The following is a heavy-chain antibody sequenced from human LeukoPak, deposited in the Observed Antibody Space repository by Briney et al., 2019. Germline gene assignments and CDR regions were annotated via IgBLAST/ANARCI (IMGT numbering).Heavy chain of an antibody. D-gene: IGHD6-13*01. CDR1: GYSISSGYY. Sequence: SETLSLTCTVSGYSISSGYYWGWIRQPPGKGLEWIGSIYHSGSTYYNPSLKSRVTISVDTSKNQFSLKLSSVTAADTAVYYCARTTTRSSWYAPVGPWGQGTLVTVSS. CDR2: IYHSGST. V-gene: IGHV4-38-2*02. CDR3: ARTTTRSSWYAPVGP. J-gene: IGHJ5*02.